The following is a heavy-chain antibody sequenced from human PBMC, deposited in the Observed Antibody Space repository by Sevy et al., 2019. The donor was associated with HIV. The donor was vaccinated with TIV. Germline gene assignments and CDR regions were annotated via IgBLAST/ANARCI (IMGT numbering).Heavy chain of an antibody. Sequence: SQTLSLTCAISGDSVSSNSAAWNWTRQSPSRGLEWLGRTYYRSKWYNDYAVSVKSRITINPDTSKNQYSLQLNSVTPEDTGVYYCARESRRDGYSNFDYWGQGTLVTVSS. CDR3: ARESRRDGYSNFDY. CDR1: GDSVSSNSAA. V-gene: IGHV6-1*01. CDR2: TYYRSKWYN. D-gene: IGHD2-15*01. J-gene: IGHJ4*02.